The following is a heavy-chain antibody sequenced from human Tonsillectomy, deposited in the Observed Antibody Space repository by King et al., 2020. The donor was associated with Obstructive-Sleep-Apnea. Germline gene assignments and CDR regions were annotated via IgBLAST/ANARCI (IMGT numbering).Heavy chain of an antibody. V-gene: IGHV4-34*01. CDR2: INHSGST. CDR1: GGSFSGNY. Sequence: VQLPQWGAGLLKPSETLSLTCAVYGGSFSGNYWSWIRQSPGEGLEWIGEINHSGSTNYNPSLKSRVTISADTSKNQFSLKLRSVTAADTAVYYCARDTTYSGGTAIYDYWGQGTLVTVSS. J-gene: IGHJ4*02. D-gene: IGHD2-15*01. CDR3: ARDTTYSGGTAIYDY.